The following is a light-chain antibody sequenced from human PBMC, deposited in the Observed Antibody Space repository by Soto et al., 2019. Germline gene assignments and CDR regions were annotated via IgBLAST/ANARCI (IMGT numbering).Light chain of an antibody. Sequence: DIQMTQSPSTLSASVGDRVTITCRARQSISSWLAWYQQKPGKAPKVLIYKASNLKSGVPSRFSGSGSGTEFTLTISSLQPDDFATYYCQQYNTYLFTFGPGTKVDIK. J-gene: IGKJ3*01. CDR3: QQYNTYLFT. V-gene: IGKV1-5*03. CDR1: QSISSW. CDR2: KAS.